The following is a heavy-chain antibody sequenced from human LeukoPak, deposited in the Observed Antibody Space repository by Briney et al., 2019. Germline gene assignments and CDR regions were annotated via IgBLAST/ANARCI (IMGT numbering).Heavy chain of an antibody. CDR3: VRGQLVLRGPLSY. Sequence: QPGGSLRLSCSASGFTFSTYAMYWVRQAPGRGLEYVSAVSSSGGSTYDADSVKGRFTISGDNSKNTLDLQMSSLSAEDTAVYYCVRGQLVLRGPLSYWGQGTLVTVSS. CDR1: GFTFSTYA. V-gene: IGHV3-64D*06. J-gene: IGHJ4*02. CDR2: VSSSGGST. D-gene: IGHD6-6*01.